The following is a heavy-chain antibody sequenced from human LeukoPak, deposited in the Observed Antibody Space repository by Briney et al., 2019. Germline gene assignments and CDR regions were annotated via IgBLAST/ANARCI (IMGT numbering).Heavy chain of an antibody. D-gene: IGHD3-22*01. CDR2: TRNKANSYTT. J-gene: IGHJ4*02. CDR3: ARVKDYDSSGYSH. CDR1: EFTFSSYG. V-gene: IGHV3-72*01. Sequence: PGGSLRLSCAASEFTFSSYGMYWVRQAPGKGLEWVGRTRNKANSYTTEYAASVKGRFTISRDDSKNSLYLQMNSLKTEDTAVYYCARVKDYDSSGYSHWGQGTLVTVSS.